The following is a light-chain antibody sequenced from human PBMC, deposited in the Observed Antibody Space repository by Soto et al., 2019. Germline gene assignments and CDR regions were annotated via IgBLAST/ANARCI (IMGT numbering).Light chain of an antibody. CDR1: QSISSY. CDR2: ATS. CDR3: QQSYSTPFT. Sequence: DVQMTQSPSSLSASVGDGVTITCRASQSISSYLNWYQQKPGEAPKLLIYATSSLQIGVPSRFSGSGSGTDFTLTISSLQPDDFATYYCQQSYSTPFTFGPGTKVDI. J-gene: IGKJ3*01. V-gene: IGKV1-39*01.